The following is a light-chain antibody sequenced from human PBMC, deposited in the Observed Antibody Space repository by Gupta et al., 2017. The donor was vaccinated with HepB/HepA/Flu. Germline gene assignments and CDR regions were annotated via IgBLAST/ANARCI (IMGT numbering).Light chain of an antibody. CDR1: SSDVGGYNY. CDR3: SSYTSSSSVV. Sequence: QSALTQPASVSGSRGTSITISCTGTSSDVGGYNYVSWYQQHPGKALKLMIYDVTSRPSGLADLFSVSESGYTASLTISGLQAEDVANYYCSSYTSSSSVVFGGGTKVTVL. V-gene: IGLV2-14*01. J-gene: IGLJ2*01. CDR2: DVT.